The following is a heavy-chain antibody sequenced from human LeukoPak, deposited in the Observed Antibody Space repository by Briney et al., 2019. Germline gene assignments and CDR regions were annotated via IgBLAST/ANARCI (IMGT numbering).Heavy chain of an antibody. Sequence: SQALSLTCTVSGGSTSSGDHYWSWIRQPPGKGREWIGYIYYSGSTYYNSSLKSRVTISVDTSKNQFSLKLSSVAAADTAVYFCARIVRTGTNYIDYWGQGTLVTVSS. D-gene: IGHD1-7*01. V-gene: IGHV4-30-4*01. CDR3: ARIVRTGTNYIDY. J-gene: IGHJ4*02. CDR1: GGSTSSGDHY. CDR2: IYYSGST.